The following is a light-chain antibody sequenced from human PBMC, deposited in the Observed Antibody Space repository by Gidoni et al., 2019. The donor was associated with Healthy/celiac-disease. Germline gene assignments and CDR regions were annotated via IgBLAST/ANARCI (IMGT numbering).Light chain of an antibody. CDR3: QQYNSSPYT. CDR1: QSISSW. Sequence: DIQMSRSPSTLSASVGDRVTITCRASQSISSWLAWYQQKPGKAPKLLIYKASSLESGVPSRFSGRGSGTEFTLTISSLHPDDFATYYCQQYNSSPYTFGQGTKLEIK. CDR2: KAS. J-gene: IGKJ2*01. V-gene: IGKV1-5*03.